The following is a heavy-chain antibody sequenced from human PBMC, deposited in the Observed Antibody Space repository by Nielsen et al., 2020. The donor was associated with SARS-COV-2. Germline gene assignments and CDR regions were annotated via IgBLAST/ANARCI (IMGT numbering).Heavy chain of an antibody. J-gene: IGHJ4*02. V-gene: IGHV3-9*01. CDR2: ISWNSGSI. CDR1: GFTFDDYA. Sequence: SLKISCAASGFTFDDYAMHWVRQAPGKGLEWVSGISWNSGSIGYADSVKGRFTISRDNSKNTLYLQMNSLRAEDTAVYYCAKVDDYGDYRDWGQGTLVTVSS. D-gene: IGHD4-17*01. CDR3: AKVDDYGDYRD.